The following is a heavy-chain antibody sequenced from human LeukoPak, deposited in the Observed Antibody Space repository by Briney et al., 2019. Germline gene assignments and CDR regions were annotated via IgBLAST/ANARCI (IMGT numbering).Heavy chain of an antibody. J-gene: IGHJ4*02. Sequence: GGSLRLSCAASGFTFSSYAMSWVRQAPGRGLEWVSAISGSGGSTYYADSVKGRFTISRDNSKNTLYLQVNSLRAEDTAVYYCAKGGKWDVTPFDYWGQGTLVTVSS. V-gene: IGHV3-23*01. CDR3: AKGGKWDVTPFDY. D-gene: IGHD1-26*01. CDR1: GFTFSSYA. CDR2: ISGSGGST.